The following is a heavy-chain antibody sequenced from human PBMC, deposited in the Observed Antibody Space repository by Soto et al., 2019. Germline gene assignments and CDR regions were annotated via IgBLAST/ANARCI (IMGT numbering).Heavy chain of an antibody. CDR3: AREDDYNYRYFNYGLDV. D-gene: IGHD5-12*01. V-gene: IGHV3-30-3*01. Sequence: GGSLRLSCSASGVNFKIYAFHWVRQAPGKGLEWVAVISFDGDRKYYADSVKGRFTISRDNFQNTLYLQMNNLRVEDAALYFCAREDDYNYRYFNYGLDVWGQGTTVTVSS. CDR1: GVNFKIYA. CDR2: ISFDGDRK. J-gene: IGHJ6*02.